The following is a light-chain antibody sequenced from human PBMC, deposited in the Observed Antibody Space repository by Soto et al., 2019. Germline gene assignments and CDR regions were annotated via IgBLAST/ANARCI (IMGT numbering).Light chain of an antibody. J-gene: IGKJ5*01. CDR1: QSLLHSNGYNY. CDR3: MQALQTPPIT. CDR2: LGS. Sequence: DIVMTQSPLSLPVTPGEPASISCRSSQSLLHSNGYNYLDWYLQKPGQSPQLLIYLGSNRASGGPDRFSGSGSGTDFTLKISRVEAEDVGVHYCMQALQTPPITFGQGTRLEIK. V-gene: IGKV2-28*01.